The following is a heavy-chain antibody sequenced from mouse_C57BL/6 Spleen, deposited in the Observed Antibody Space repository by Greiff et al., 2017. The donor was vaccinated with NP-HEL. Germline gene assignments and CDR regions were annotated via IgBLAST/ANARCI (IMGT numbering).Heavy chain of an antibody. J-gene: IGHJ4*01. D-gene: IGHD1-1*01. V-gene: IGHV1-53*01. CDR1: GYTFTSYW. CDR3: ARRAYYYGSVYAMDY. CDR2: INPNNGGT. Sequence: VQLQQPGAELVRPGSSVKLSCKASGYTFTSYWMHWVKQRPIQGLEWIGDINPNNGGTIYNQKFKGKATLTVDKSSSTAYMELRSLTSEDTAVYYCARRAYYYGSVYAMDYWGQGTSVTVSS.